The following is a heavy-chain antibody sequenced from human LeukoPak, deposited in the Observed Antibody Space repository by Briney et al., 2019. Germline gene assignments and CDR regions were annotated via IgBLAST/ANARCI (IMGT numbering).Heavy chain of an antibody. CDR2: ISYDGTNQ. CDR3: ARGNSGSRFDS. CDR1: GFTFSSYG. D-gene: IGHD4-23*01. V-gene: IGHV3-30*03. J-gene: IGHJ4*02. Sequence: GGSLRLSCAASGFTFSSYGIHWVRQAPGKGLEWVAVISYDGTNQYYADSVKGRFTISRDNSKNTLYLQMNSLRDGDTAVYYCARGNSGSRFDSWGQGTLVTVSS.